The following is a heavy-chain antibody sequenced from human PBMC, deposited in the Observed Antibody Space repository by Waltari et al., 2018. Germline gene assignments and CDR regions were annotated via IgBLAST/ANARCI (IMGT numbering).Heavy chain of an antibody. V-gene: IGHV3-23*01. CDR2: MSDAGENT. CDR3: TKGAWLDY. J-gene: IGHJ4*02. CDR1: GFTFRTFD. Sequence: EVQVWESGGGFVQPGGSLRRSCAAAGFTFRTFDMSWVRQAPGKGLEWVSVSVMSDAGENTHYAESVKGRFTVSRDNSKNTLYLQMNRLRAEDTAVYYCTKGAWLDYWGQGTLVTVSS.